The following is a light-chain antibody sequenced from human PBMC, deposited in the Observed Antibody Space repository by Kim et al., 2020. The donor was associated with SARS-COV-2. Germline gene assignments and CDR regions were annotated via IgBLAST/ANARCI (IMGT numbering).Light chain of an antibody. Sequence: ALGQTVRITCQGDSLRSYYASSYQQKPGQAPVLVIYGKNNRPSGIPDRFSGSSSGNTASLTITGAQAEDEADYYCNSRDSSGNHLVFGGGTKVTVL. CDR2: GKN. V-gene: IGLV3-19*01. J-gene: IGLJ2*01. CDR3: NSRDSSGNHLV. CDR1: SLRSYY.